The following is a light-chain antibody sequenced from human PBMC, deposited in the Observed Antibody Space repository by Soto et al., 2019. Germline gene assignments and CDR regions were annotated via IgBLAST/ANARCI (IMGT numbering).Light chain of an antibody. CDR3: HQFGSSPQT. CDR1: QNVNSNH. J-gene: IGKJ1*01. Sequence: EIVLTQSPGTLSLSPGERATLSCRASQNVNSNHIAWYQQKPGQAPRLLIYGPSSRATGIPERFSGSGSGTDFTLTISRLEPDDFAVYFCHQFGSSPQTFGHGTKVEIK. CDR2: GPS. V-gene: IGKV3-20*01.